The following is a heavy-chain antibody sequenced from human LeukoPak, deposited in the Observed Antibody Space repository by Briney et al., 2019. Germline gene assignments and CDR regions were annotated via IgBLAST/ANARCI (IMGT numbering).Heavy chain of an antibody. J-gene: IGHJ4*02. Sequence: GASVKVSCKASGYTFTGYYMRWVRQAPGQGLEWMGWINPNSGGTNYAQKFQGRVTMTRDTSISTAYMELSRLRSDDTAVYYCARGSGGSGSSDFDYWGQGTLVTVSS. D-gene: IGHD3-10*01. CDR2: INPNSGGT. CDR3: ARGSGGSGSSDFDY. V-gene: IGHV1-2*02. CDR1: GYTFTGYY.